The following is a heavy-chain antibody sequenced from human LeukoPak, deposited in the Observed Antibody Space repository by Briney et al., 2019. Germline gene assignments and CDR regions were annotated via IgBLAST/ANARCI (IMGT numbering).Heavy chain of an antibody. CDR1: GFTFSSYW. CDR3: ARVGGWLHYDY. V-gene: IGHV3-7*05. CDR2: IKQDGSDK. Sequence: GGSVRLSCGASGFTFSSYWMTWVRQAPGKGLEWVANIKQDGSDKYYVDSVKGRFTISRDNAKNSLYLQMNSLRAEDTAVYYCARVGGWLHYDYWGQGTLVTVSS. D-gene: IGHD6-19*01. J-gene: IGHJ4*02.